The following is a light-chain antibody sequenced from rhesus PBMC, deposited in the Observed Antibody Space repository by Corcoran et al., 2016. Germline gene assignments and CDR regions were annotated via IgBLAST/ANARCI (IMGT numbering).Light chain of an antibody. Sequence: DIVMTQSPDSLAVSLGERVTINCKSSQSLLYSSNNKNYLAWYQQKPGQAPKLLIYWASTRYSGVSNRFSGGGAGTDFTLTISGLQPEDVAVYYCQQYYSSPFSFGQGTKVEIK. J-gene: IGKJ2*01. CDR1: QSLLYSSNNKNY. CDR2: WAS. CDR3: QQYYSSPFS. V-gene: IGKV4-1*01.